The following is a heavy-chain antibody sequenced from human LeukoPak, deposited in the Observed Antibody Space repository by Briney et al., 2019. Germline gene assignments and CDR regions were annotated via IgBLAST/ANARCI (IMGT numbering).Heavy chain of an antibody. CDR2: ISGGGDNI. CDR3: ARDISCGGHDS. J-gene: IGHJ5*01. D-gene: IGHD4-23*01. Sequence: PGGSLRLSCTPSGFTFSAFYMSWIRKAPGKGLEWVSDISGGGDNIRYADSVKGRFTTSRDNAKNSLYLQMNSLRVDDTGIYYCARDISCGGHDSWGQVTLVSVSS. CDR1: GFTFSAFY. V-gene: IGHV3-11*01.